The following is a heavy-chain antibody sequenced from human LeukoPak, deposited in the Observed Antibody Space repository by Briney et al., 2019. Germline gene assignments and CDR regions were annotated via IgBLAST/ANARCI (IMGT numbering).Heavy chain of an antibody. CDR3: AREIVQDYSDYKSYLDT. V-gene: IGHV3-66*01. J-gene: IGHJ4*02. D-gene: IGHD4-11*01. CDR2: IYIDGST. CDR1: GFTVSSNY. Sequence: GGSLRLSCAGSGFTVSSNYMNWVRQTPGKGLEWVSIIYIDGSTFYADSVQGRFTISRDNAKDSLYLQMNSLRAEDTAVYYCAREIVQDYSDYKSYLDTWGQGALVTVSS.